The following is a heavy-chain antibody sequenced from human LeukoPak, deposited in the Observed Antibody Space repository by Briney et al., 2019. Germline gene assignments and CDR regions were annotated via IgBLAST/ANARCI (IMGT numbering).Heavy chain of an antibody. CDR2: IYHSGST. D-gene: IGHD4-17*01. CDR1: GYSISSGYY. V-gene: IGHV4-38-2*01. CDR3: ARHTPMTTVTSWFDP. Sequence: PSETLSLTCAVSGYSISSGYYWGWIRQLPGQGLEWIGSIYHSGSTYYNPSLKSRVTISVDTSKNQFPLKLSSVTAADTAVYYCARHTPMTTVTSWFDPWGQGTLVTVSS. J-gene: IGHJ5*02.